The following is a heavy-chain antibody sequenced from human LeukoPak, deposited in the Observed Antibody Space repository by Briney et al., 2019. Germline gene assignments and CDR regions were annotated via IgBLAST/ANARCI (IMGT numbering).Heavy chain of an antibody. J-gene: IGHJ4*02. CDR1: GFTFSGSP. D-gene: IGHD1-14*01. CDR2: ISGNGDST. Sequence: GGSLRLSCVASGFTFSGSPMHWVRQAPGKGLECVSAISGNGDSTYYANSVKGRFTISRDNSRNTLYLQMGSLRAEDTALYYCAREEPAGSTDYWGQGTLVTVSS. CDR3: AREEPAGSTDY. V-gene: IGHV3-64*01.